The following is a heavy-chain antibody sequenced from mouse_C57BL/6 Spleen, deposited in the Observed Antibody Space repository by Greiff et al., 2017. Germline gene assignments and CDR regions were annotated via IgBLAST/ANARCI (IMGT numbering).Heavy chain of an antibody. CDR2: IDPETGGT. Sequence: VQLQQSGAELVRPGASVTLSCKASGYTFTDYEMHWVKQTPVHGLEWIGAIDPETGGTAYNQKFKGKAILTADKSSSTAYMELRSLTSEDSAVYYCTLYGSSLSFAYWGQGTLVTVSA. CDR1: GYTFTDYE. J-gene: IGHJ3*01. CDR3: TLYGSSLSFAY. D-gene: IGHD1-1*01. V-gene: IGHV1-15*01.